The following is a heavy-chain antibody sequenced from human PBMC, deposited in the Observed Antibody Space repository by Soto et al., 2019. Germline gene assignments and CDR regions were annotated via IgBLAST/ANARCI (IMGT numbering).Heavy chain of an antibody. CDR3: ASEAPNRVAARSAAMVTYRFDY. Sequence: SVKVSCKASGGTFSSYAISWVRQAPGQGLEWMGGIIPILGTANYAQKFQGRVTITADESTSTAYMELSSLRSEDTAVYYCASEAPNRVAARSAAMVTYRFDYWGQGTLVTVSS. J-gene: IGHJ4*02. CDR1: GGTFSSYA. CDR2: IIPILGTA. D-gene: IGHD5-18*01. V-gene: IGHV1-69*13.